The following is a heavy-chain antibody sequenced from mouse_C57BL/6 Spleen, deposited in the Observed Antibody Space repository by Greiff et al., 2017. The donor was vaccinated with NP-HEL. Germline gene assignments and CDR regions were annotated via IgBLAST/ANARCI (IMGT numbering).Heavy chain of an antibody. CDR2: INPNYGTT. CDR1: GYSFTDYN. V-gene: IGHV1-39*01. J-gene: IGHJ4*01. D-gene: IGHD1-1*01. CDR3: ARRNYYGSSYDYAMDY. Sequence: EVQLQQSGPELVKPGASVKISCKASGYSFTDYNMNWVKQSNGKSLEWIGVINPNYGTTSYNQKFKGKATLTVDQSASTTYMQLNSRTSEDSAVYYCARRNYYGSSYDYAMDYWGQGTSVTVSS.